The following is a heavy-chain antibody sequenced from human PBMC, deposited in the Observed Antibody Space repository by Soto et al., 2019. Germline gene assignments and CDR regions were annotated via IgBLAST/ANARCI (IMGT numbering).Heavy chain of an antibody. J-gene: IGHJ2*01. V-gene: IGHV4-39*01. CDR1: GGSISSSSYY. D-gene: IGHD6-19*01. Sequence: QLQLQESGPGLVKPSETLSLTCTVSGGSISSSSYYWGWIRQPPGKGLEWIGSIYYSGSTYYNPSLKSRVTQPVDTAKHPSPLKLSSVPAADTAVYYCASRAPILGVAGTVAHYWYFDLWGRGTLVTVSS. CDR3: ASRAPILGVAGTVAHYWYFDL. CDR2: IYYSGST.